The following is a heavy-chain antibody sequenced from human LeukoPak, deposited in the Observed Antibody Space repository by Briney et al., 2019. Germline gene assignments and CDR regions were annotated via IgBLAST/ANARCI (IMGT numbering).Heavy chain of an antibody. CDR2: IKQDGSEK. Sequence: GGSLRLSCAASGFTFSSYWMSWVRQAPGKGLEWVANIKQDGSEKYYVDSVKGRFTISRDNSKNTLYLQMNSLRAEDTAVYYCAKDVWSGYNDYWGQGTLVTVSS. CDR1: GFTFSSYW. J-gene: IGHJ4*02. D-gene: IGHD3-3*01. V-gene: IGHV3-7*03. CDR3: AKDVWSGYNDY.